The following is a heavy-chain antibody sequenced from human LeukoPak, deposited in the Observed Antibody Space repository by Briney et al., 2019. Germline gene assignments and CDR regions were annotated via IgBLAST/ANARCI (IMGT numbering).Heavy chain of an antibody. V-gene: IGHV6-1*01. CDR3: ARDRGASGSYSFDH. CDR2: TYYRSKWYN. J-gene: IGHJ4*02. CDR1: EDSVSSNSVA. Sequence: SQTLSLTCAISEDSVSSNSVAWNWIRQSPSRGLEWLGRTYYRSKWYNDYAVSVKSRITINPDTSKNQFSLQLNSVTPEDTAVYYCARDRGASGSYSFDHWGQGTLVTVSS. D-gene: IGHD1-26*01.